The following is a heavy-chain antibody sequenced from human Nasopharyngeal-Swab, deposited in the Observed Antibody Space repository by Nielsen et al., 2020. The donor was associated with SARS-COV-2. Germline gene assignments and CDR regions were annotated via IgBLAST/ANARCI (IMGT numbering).Heavy chain of an antibody. V-gene: IGHV3-30*03. Sequence: WIRQPPGKGLEWLAVISYDGGNAFYADSVKGRFTVSRDNSKNTVYLQMISLRPEDTAVYFCARGPPIHYWDPREGDYWGQGTLVTVSS. D-gene: IGHD2-21*01. CDR2: ISYDGGNA. J-gene: IGHJ4*02. CDR3: ARGPPIHYWDPREGDY.